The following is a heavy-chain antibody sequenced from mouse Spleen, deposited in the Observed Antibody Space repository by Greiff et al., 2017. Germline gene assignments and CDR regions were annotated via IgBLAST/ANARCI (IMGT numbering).Heavy chain of an antibody. V-gene: IGHV14-4*02. Sequence: VQLLQSGAELVRSGASVKLSCTASGFNIKDYCMHWVKQRPEHGLEWIGWVDPEIGATEYPPKFQGKATLTSETSSNTAYLPLTSLTSEDSAVFYYNSILQLGEYLGQRTSVTLSS. J-gene: IGHJ4*01. D-gene: IGHD4-1*02. CDR3: NSILQLGEY. CDR1: GFNIKDYC. CDR2: VDPEIGAT.